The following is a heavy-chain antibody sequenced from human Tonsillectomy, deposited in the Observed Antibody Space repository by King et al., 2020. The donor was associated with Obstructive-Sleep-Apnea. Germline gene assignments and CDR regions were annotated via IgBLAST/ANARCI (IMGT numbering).Heavy chain of an antibody. V-gene: IGHV4-59*08. CDR3: ARSGDGAYWNYDL. Sequence: MQLQESGPGLVKPSETLSLTCTVSGASINNYFWSWIRQSPGKGLEWIGYVYSTGSTNYNPSLKSRVTISVDTSENQFSLNLNSVTAADTAVYFCARSGDGAYWNYDLWGRGTLVTVSS. CDR2: VYSTGST. J-gene: IGHJ2*01. CDR1: GASINNYF. D-gene: IGHD7-27*01.